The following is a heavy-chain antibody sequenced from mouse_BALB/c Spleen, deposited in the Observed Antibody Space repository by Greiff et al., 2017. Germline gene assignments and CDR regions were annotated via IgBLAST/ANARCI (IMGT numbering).Heavy chain of an antibody. CDR2: IRSKSNNYAT. D-gene: IGHD2-2*01. Sequence: EVQRVESGGGLVQPKGSLKLSCAASGFTFNTYAMNWVRQAPGKGLEWVARIRSKSNNYATYYADSVKDRFTISRDDSQSMLYLQMNNLKTEDTAMYYCVRQGYGGGLYAMDYWGQGTSVTVSS. J-gene: IGHJ4*01. CDR3: VRQGYGGGLYAMDY. CDR1: GFTFNTYA. V-gene: IGHV10-1*02.